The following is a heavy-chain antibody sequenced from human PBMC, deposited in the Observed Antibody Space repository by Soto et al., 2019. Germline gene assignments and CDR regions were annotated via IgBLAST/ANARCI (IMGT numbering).Heavy chain of an antibody. CDR1: GGSISSSSYY. Sequence: SQTLSLTCTLSGGSISSSSYYWGWIRQPPGKGLEWIGSISSSESTYYKPSLKSRVAMSVDTSKNQFSLKLSSVTAADTAVYYCASTIFRVVIIHWGQGTLVTVSS. J-gene: IGHJ4*02. CDR2: ISSSEST. CDR3: ASTIFRVVIIH. D-gene: IGHD3-3*01. V-gene: IGHV4-39*07.